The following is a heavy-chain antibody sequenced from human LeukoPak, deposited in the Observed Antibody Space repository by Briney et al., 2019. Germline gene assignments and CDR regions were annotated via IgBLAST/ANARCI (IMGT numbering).Heavy chain of an antibody. CDR3: AREESSGWFSWFDP. CDR1: GYTFTSYG. Sequence: ASVKVSCKASGYTFTSYGISWVRQAPGQGLEWMGWISAYNGNTNYAQKLQGRVTMTTDTSTSTAYMELRSLRSEDTAVYYCAREESSGWFSWFDPWGQGTLVTVSS. J-gene: IGHJ5*02. CDR2: ISAYNGNT. D-gene: IGHD6-19*01. V-gene: IGHV1-18*01.